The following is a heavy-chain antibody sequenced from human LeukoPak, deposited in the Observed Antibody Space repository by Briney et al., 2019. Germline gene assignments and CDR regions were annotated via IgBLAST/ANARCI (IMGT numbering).Heavy chain of an antibody. Sequence: ASVKVSCKASGGTFSSYAISWVRQAPGQGLEWMGGIIPIFGTANYAQKFQGRVTITADESTSTAYMELSSLRSEDTAVYCCARLTYYYGSGSYFYFDYWGQGTLVTVSS. CDR3: ARLTYYYGSGSYFYFDY. CDR2: IIPIFGTA. D-gene: IGHD3-10*01. J-gene: IGHJ4*02. V-gene: IGHV1-69*13. CDR1: GGTFSSYA.